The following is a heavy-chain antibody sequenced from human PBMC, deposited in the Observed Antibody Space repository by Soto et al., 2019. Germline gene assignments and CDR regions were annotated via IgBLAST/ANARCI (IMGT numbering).Heavy chain of an antibody. Sequence: PSETLSLTCTVSGGSISSYYWSWIRQPPGKGLEWIGYIYYSGSTNYNPSLKSRVTISVDTSKNQFSLKLSSVTAADTAVYYCARTAHKRPFDYWGQGTLVTVSS. CDR1: GGSISSYY. CDR2: IYYSGST. CDR3: ARTAHKRPFDY. J-gene: IGHJ4*02. D-gene: IGHD1-1*01. V-gene: IGHV4-59*01.